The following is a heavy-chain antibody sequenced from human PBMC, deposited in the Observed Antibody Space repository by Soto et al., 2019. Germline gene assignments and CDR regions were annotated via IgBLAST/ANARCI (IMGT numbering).Heavy chain of an antibody. V-gene: IGHV2-5*02. CDR2: IYWDDDK. Sequence: SGPKRVNPTQTLTLTCTFAGFSLSTSGVGVAWIRQPPGKALEWLALIYWDDDKRYSPSLKNRLTITKDTSKNQVVLTMINMDPVDTGTYYCAHPYSSDSGAYYYYFDYWVQGALVTVSS. D-gene: IGHD3-22*01. J-gene: IGHJ4*02. CDR1: GFSLSTSGVG. CDR3: AHPYSSDSGAYYYYFDY.